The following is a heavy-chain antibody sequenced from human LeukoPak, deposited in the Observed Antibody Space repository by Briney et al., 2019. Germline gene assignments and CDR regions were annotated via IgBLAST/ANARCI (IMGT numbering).Heavy chain of an antibody. CDR2: INRDGSKK. J-gene: IGHJ4*02. V-gene: IGHV3-7*01. D-gene: IGHD3-10*01. Sequence: GGSLRLSCAASGFTFSSYWMNWVRQAPGKGLEWVANINRDGSKKYYVDSVKGRFTISRDNAKNSLYLQMNSPRAEDAAVYYCVREIFGLDYWGQGTLVTVFS. CDR1: GFTFSSYW. CDR3: VREIFGLDY.